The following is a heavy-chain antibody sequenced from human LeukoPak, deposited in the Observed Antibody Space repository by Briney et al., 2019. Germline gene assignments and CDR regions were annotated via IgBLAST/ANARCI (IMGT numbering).Heavy chain of an antibody. D-gene: IGHD7-27*01. V-gene: IGHV4-59*01. CDR3: ARDRELGS. CDR1: GGSISIYY. Sequence: SETLSLTCIVSGGSISIYYWSWIRQPPGKGLEWIGYTYNSGNTEYNPSLKRRVTISADASKNQFSLELTSVTAADTAVYYCARDRELGSWGQGTLVTVSS. J-gene: IGHJ5*02. CDR2: TYNSGNT.